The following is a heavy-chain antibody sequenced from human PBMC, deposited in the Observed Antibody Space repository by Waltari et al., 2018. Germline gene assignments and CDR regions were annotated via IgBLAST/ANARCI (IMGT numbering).Heavy chain of an antibody. D-gene: IGHD6-6*01. CDR2: IIGSGDTT. V-gene: IGHV3-23*01. CDR1: GFTFSSHA. Sequence: EVHLLESGGGLVQPGGSLRLSCTASGFTFSSHALAWARPGPGKGLEWVSTIIGSGDTTYYADSVKGRFTISRDNSENTLYLQLNSLRADDTATYYCAKAKSTAAPDKNFDYWGQGTRVTVSS. CDR3: AKAKSTAAPDKNFDY. J-gene: IGHJ4*02.